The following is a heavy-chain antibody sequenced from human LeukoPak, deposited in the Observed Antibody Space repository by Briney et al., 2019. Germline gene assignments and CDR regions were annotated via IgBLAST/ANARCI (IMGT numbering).Heavy chain of an antibody. CDR3: ARATIAAAGRVFDY. CDR1: GYTFTGYY. CDR2: INPNSGGT. Sequence: GASVKVSCKASGYTFTGYYMHWVRQAPGQGLEWMGRINPNSGGTNYAQKFQGRVTMTRDTSISTAYMELSRLRSDDTAVYYYARATIAAAGRVFDYWGQGTLVTVSS. D-gene: IGHD6-13*01. J-gene: IGHJ4*02. V-gene: IGHV1-2*06.